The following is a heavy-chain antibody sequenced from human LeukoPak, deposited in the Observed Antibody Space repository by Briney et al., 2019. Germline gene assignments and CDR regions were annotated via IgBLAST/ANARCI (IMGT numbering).Heavy chain of an antibody. D-gene: IGHD1-7*01. CDR3: ARGWNYAFRFDS. CDR1: GFTFNDYW. CDR2: IKQDGSER. J-gene: IGHJ4*02. Sequence: QPGGSLRLSCAASGFTFNDYWMTWVRQAPGKGLEWVAHIKQDGSERYYGDSVKGRFTISRDNAKNLVYLQMDSLGAEDTALYYCARGWNYAFRFDSWGQGTLVTVSS. V-gene: IGHV3-7*01.